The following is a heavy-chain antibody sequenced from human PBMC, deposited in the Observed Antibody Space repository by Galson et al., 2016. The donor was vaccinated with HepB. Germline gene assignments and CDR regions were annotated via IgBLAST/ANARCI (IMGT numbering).Heavy chain of an antibody. CDR1: GVTSQSMSSSSFN. J-gene: IGHJ6*02. Sequence: SETLSLTCTVSGVTSQSMSSSSFNWGWIRQSPTTGLEWVGNIDYRGTTSYNPSLESRVTISLDTSKRQFSLKVASVTAADTAVYYCVRWNDFDYWSGFRDAYGMDVWGQGTTVIVSS. D-gene: IGHD3-3*01. V-gene: IGHV4-39*01. CDR2: IDYRGTT. CDR3: VRWNDFDYWSGFRDAYGMDV.